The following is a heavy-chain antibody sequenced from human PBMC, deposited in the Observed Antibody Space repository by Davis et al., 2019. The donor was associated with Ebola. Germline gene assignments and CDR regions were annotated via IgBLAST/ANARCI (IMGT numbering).Heavy chain of an antibody. CDR2: IYHRGST. D-gene: IGHD3-22*01. V-gene: IGHV4-30-2*01. CDR1: GGFISSGGYS. J-gene: IGHJ5*02. Sequence: PSVTLSLICAVSGGFISSGGYSWSWTPQPPGKGLEWIGYIYHRGSTYYNPSLNSPVTISVDRSKNQFSLKLSSVTAADTAVYYCARGKSYDSSGSLTWFDPWGQGTLVTVSS. CDR3: ARGKSYDSSGSLTWFDP.